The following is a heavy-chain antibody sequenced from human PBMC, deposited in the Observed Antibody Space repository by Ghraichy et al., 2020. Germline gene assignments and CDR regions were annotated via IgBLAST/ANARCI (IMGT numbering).Heavy chain of an antibody. CDR3: ARGGVTVTTYLHEY. CDR2: ISSSSSYI. J-gene: IGHJ4*02. CDR1: GFTFSSYS. V-gene: IGHV3-21*01. D-gene: IGHD4-11*01. Sequence: GESLNISCAASGFTFSSYSMNWVRQAPGKGLEWVSSISSSSSYIYYADSVKGRFTISRDNAKNSLYLQMNSLRAEDTAVYYCARGGVTVTTYLHEYWGQGTLVTVSS.